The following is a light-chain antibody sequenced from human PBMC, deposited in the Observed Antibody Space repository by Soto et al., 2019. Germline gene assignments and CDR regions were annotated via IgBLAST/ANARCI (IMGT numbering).Light chain of an antibody. CDR2: AAS. CDR3: QQYDSTVWT. V-gene: IGKV3-20*01. J-gene: IGKJ1*01. Sequence: EIVMTQSPATLSVSPGERATLSCRASQSVGSYLAWYQQKRGQAPRLLIYAASSRATGVPDRFSGSGSGTDFTLTIRRLEPEDFAVYYCQQYDSTVWTFGQGTKVDI. CDR1: QSVGSY.